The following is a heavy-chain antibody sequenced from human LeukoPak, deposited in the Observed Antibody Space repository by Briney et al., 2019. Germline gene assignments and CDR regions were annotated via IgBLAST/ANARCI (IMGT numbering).Heavy chain of an antibody. CDR1: AFTFRSYG. D-gene: IGHD6-19*01. CDR2: ISYDGSNK. V-gene: IGHV3-30*19. Sequence: GGSLRLSCATSAFTFRSYGMHWVRQAPGKGLEWVAVISYDGSNKYYADSVKGRFTISRDNSKNTLYLQMNSLRAEDTAVYYCARTQQWLVPPNDYWGQGTLVTVSS. J-gene: IGHJ4*02. CDR3: ARTQQWLVPPNDY.